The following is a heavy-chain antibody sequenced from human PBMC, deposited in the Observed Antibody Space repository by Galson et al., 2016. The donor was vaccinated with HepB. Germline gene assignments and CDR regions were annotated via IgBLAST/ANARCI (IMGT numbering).Heavy chain of an antibody. CDR3: ARGSGTGGYGMDV. Sequence: QSGAEVTKPGASVKVSCKASGYTFTSSDITWVRQAPGQGLEWMGWISTYSGDTNYARKLQGRVTMTTDTSTGTAYMELRSLRSDDTAVYYCARGSGTGGYGMDVWGQGTTVTVSS. J-gene: IGHJ6*02. CDR2: ISTYSGDT. CDR1: GYTFTSSD. D-gene: IGHD3/OR15-3a*01. V-gene: IGHV1-18*01.